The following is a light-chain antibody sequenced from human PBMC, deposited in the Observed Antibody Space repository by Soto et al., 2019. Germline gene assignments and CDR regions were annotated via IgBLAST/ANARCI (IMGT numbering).Light chain of an antibody. CDR1: QNIDMY. CDR3: QHTFNSPPWT. V-gene: IGKV1-39*01. J-gene: IGKJ1*01. CDR2: GAS. Sequence: DIHMTQSPSSLSASVGDTVTITCRASQNIDMYLNWYQQKPGKAPRVLISGASNLQSGVPSRFSGSGSGTDFTLTIGSLQSEDFASYFCQHTFNSPPWTFGQGTKVDIK.